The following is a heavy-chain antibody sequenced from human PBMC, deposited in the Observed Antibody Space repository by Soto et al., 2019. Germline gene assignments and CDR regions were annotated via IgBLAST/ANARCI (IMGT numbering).Heavy chain of an antibody. V-gene: IGHV4-59*01. J-gene: IGHJ4*02. CDR1: GTSISSYY. CDR2: IHYSGTT. Sequence: PSETLSLTCTVSGTSISSYYWSWIRQPPGKGLEWIANIHYSGTTNYNPSLASRVPLSVDTSKNQFSLKMTSVTAADRAMSFCARYNSSAIDYWGPGTLVTVSS. D-gene: IGHD1-1*01. CDR3: ARYNSSAIDY.